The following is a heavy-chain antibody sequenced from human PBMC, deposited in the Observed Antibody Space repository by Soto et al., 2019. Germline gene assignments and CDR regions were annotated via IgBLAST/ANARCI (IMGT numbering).Heavy chain of an antibody. J-gene: IGHJ4*02. Sequence: GGSLRLSCAASGFTFSSYWMYWVRQGPGKGLVWVARIDVNSDGNSITYADSVKGRFTISRDNAKNTLYLQMNNLRVEDTAVYYCTRGGTFSGGYPFDYWGQGTLVTVSS. V-gene: IGHV3-74*01. CDR1: GFTFSSYW. CDR3: TRGGTFSGGYPFDY. CDR2: IDVNSDGNSI. D-gene: IGHD3-22*01.